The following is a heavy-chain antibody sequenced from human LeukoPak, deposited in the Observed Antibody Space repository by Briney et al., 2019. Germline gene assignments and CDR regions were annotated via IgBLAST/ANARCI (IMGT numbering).Heavy chain of an antibody. V-gene: IGHV4-34*01. CDR3: ARGLPPYRSSTSCHYGVYYYYYYYMDV. CDR2: INHSGST. CDR1: GGSFSGYY. J-gene: IGHJ6*03. Sequence: SETLSLTCAVYGGSFSGYYWSWIRQPPGKGLEWIGEINHSGSTNYNPSLKSRVTISVDTSKNQFSLKLSSVTAADTAVYYCARGLPPYRSSTSCHYGVYYYYYYYMDVWGKGTTVTVSS. D-gene: IGHD2-2*01.